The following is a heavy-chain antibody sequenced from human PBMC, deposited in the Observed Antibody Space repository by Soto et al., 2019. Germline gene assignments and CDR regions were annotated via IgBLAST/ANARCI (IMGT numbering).Heavy chain of an antibody. CDR1: GYTFTSYY. Sequence: QVQLVQSGAEVKKPGASVKVSCKASGYTFTSYYMHWVRQAPGQGLEWMGIINPSGGSTSYAQKCQGGVTMTRDTSTSTVYMELSSLRSEDTAVYCCARTGGDYFDYWGQGTLVTVSS. CDR3: ARTGGDYFDY. CDR2: INPSGGST. V-gene: IGHV1-46*01. J-gene: IGHJ4*02. D-gene: IGHD7-27*01.